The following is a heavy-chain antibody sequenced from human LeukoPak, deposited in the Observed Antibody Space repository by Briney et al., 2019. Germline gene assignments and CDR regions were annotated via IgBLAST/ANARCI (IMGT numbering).Heavy chain of an antibody. CDR3: TRADEYYYDSSGYYYVRGWFDP. D-gene: IGHD3-22*01. J-gene: IGHJ5*02. CDR2: INHSGST. Sequence: SETLSLTCTVSGFSVTTDSYCWGWIRQPPGKGLEWIGEINHSGSTNYNPSLKSRVTISVDTSKNQFSLKLSSVTAADTAVYYCTRADEYYYDSSGYYYVRGWFDPWGQGTLVTVSS. V-gene: IGHV4-39*07. CDR1: GFSVTTDSYC.